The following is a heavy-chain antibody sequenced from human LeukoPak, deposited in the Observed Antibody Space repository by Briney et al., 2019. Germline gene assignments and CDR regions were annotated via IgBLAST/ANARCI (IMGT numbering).Heavy chain of an antibody. J-gene: IGHJ4*02. CDR3: ARDSRFGKLLIPYFDY. Sequence: QSGGSLRLSCAASGFTFSNYNMNWVRQAPGKGLEWVSYITSRSSSIYYADSVKGRFTISRDNAQNSLYLQMNSLRDEDTAVYYCARDSRFGKLLIPYFDYWGQGTLVTVSS. CDR1: GFTFSNYN. V-gene: IGHV3-48*02. CDR2: ITSRSSSI. D-gene: IGHD3-10*01.